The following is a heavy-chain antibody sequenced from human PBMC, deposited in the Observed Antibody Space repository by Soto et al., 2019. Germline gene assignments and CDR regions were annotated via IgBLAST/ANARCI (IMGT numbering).Heavy chain of an antibody. CDR3: ASSDLQYDDYPFDY. CDR1: GFTFSAYA. D-gene: IGHD4-17*01. CDR2: ISSDGSDE. Sequence: QVQLVESGGGVVQPGRSLRLSCAASGFTFSAYAMHWVRQAPGKGLEWVAVISSDGSDEYYADSVKGRFTISRDNSKNTLFLQMNGLRAEDTAVYYSASSDLQYDDYPFDYWGQGTLVTVSS. V-gene: IGHV3-30*01. J-gene: IGHJ4*02.